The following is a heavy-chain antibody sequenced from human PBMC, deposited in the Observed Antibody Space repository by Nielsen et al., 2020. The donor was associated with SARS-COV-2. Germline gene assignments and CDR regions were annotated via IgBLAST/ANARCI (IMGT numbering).Heavy chain of an antibody. V-gene: IGHV1-69*01. J-gene: IGHJ6*02. Sequence: WVRQAPGQGLEWMGGIIPIFGTANYAQKFQGRVTITADESTSTAYMELSSLRSEDTAVYYCERADGSPLYRHHYYYGMDVWGQGTTVTVSS. CDR2: IIPIFGTA. D-gene: IGHD5-24*01. CDR3: ERADGSPLYRHHYYYGMDV.